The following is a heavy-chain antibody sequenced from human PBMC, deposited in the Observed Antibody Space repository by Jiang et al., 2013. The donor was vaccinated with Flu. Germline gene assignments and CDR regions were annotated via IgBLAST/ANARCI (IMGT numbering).Heavy chain of an antibody. J-gene: IGHJ5*02. V-gene: IGHV2-5*02. CDR3: AHRRVGLIFFSSYWFDP. CDR2: IYWDDDK. D-gene: IGHD3-9*01. CDR1: GFSLSTSGVG. Sequence: KPTQTLTLTCTFSGFSLSTSGVGVGWIRQPPGKALEFLALIYWDDDKRYNPSLKNRLTITKDTSKNQVVLTMTNMDPVDTATYYCAHRRVGLIFFSSYWFDPWGQGTLVTVSS.